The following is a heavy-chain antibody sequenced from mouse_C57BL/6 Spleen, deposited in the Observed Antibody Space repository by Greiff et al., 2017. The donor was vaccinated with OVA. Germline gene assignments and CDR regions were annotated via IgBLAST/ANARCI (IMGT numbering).Heavy chain of an antibody. Sequence: VQLQQPGAELVRPGSSVKLSCKASGYTFTSYWMHWVKQRPIQGLEWIGNIDPSDSDTHYNQKFKDKATLTVDKSSSTAYMQLSSLTSEDSAVYYCAREGGEYYGGGDYWGQGTTLTVSS. CDR2: IDPSDSDT. V-gene: IGHV1-52*01. CDR1: GYTFTSYW. J-gene: IGHJ2*01. D-gene: IGHD1-1*01. CDR3: AREGGEYYGGGDY.